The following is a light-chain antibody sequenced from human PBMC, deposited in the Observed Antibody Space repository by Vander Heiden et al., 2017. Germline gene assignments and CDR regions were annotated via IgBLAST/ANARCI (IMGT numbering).Light chain of an antibody. Sequence: QSALTQPASVSGSPGQSLTISCTGTSSYVGGDNSVSWYQQHPGKAPKCLIYAVSNRPSGVSNRFSGSKSGNTASLTISGLQAEDEADYYCSSYTNNRTQFGGGTKLTVL. CDR2: AVS. CDR3: SSYTNNRTQ. CDR1: SSYVGGDNS. V-gene: IGLV2-14*03. J-gene: IGLJ2*01.